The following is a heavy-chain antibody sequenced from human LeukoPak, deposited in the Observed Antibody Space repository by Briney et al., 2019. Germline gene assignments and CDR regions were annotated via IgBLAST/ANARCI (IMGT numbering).Heavy chain of an antibody. CDR1: GGSISSHY. J-gene: IGHJ3*02. V-gene: IGHV4-4*07. Sequence: SETLSLTCTISGGSISSHYWSWIRQPAGKGLEWIGRVYTSGSTNYNPSLKSRVTMSLDTSKNQFSLTLTSVSAADTAVYYCARGNEYLDSSGHCHVGTCDIWGQGTKVTVSS. D-gene: IGHD3-22*01. CDR2: VYTSGST. CDR3: ARGNEYLDSSGHCHVGTCDI.